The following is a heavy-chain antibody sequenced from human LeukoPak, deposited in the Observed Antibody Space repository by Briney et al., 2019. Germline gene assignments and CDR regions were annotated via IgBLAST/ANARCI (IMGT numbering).Heavy chain of an antibody. CDR1: GYTFTRYY. Sequence: WASVKVSCKTSGYTFTRYYMQWVRQAPGHGLEWMGIINPISGATDYAQKFQGRVTMTRDTSTSTVYMELSSLRSEDTAMYYCARLTYRDGVAQDYWGQGTLVTVSP. CDR3: ARLTYRDGVAQDY. D-gene: IGHD3-16*02. V-gene: IGHV1-46*01. CDR2: INPISGAT. J-gene: IGHJ4*02.